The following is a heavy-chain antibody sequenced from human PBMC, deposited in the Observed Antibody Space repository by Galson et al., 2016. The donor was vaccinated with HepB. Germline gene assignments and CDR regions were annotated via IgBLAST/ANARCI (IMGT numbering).Heavy chain of an antibody. CDR1: GFTFYTFA. J-gene: IGHJ4*02. V-gene: IGHV3-30-3*01. D-gene: IGHD1-7*01. CDR2: ISFDGNNK. CDR3: ARGETGTTLD. Sequence: SLRLSCAASGFTFYTFAMHWVRQSPGKGPECVAVISFDGNNKYYADSVRGRFSISRDNPRNTLYLQMNSLTAEDTAVYYCARGETGTTLDWGQGSLVTVSS.